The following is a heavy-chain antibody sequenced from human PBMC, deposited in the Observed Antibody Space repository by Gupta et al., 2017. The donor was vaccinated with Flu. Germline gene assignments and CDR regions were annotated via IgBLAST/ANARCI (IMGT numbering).Heavy chain of an antibody. CDR1: GYTLTELS. D-gene: IGHD3-22*01. CDR3: ATGISDYYDSSGYYPRFDY. V-gene: IGHV1-24*01. J-gene: IGHJ4*02. CDR2: FDPEDGET. Sequence: QVQLVQSGAEVKKPGASVKVSCKVSGYTLTELSMHWVRQAPGKGLEWMGGFDPEDGETIYAQKFQGRVTMTEDTSTDTAYMELSSLRSEDTAVYYCATGISDYYDSSGYYPRFDYWGQGTLVTVSS.